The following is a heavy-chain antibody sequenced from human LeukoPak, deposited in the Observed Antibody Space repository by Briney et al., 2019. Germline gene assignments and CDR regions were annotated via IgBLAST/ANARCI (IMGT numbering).Heavy chain of an antibody. D-gene: IGHD4-17*01. V-gene: IGHV1-8*03. J-gene: IGHJ4*02. CDR2: MNPKSGNT. CDR3: ARNGGLRRWVDY. Sequence: GASVKVSCKASGYTFTSYDINWVRQATGQGLEWMGRMNPKSGNTDYAQKFRGGVTITRNTSIRTAYMELSSLRSEDAAVYYCARNGGLRRWVDYWGQGTLVTVSS. CDR1: GYTFTSYD.